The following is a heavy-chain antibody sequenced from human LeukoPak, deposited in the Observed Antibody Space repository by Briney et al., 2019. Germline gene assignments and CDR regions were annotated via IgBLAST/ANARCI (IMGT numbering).Heavy chain of an antibody. J-gene: IGHJ6*02. V-gene: IGHV3-33*01. CDR3: ARDSQYSSGWYPYYYGMDV. D-gene: IGHD6-19*01. CDR2: IWYDGSNK. Sequence: PGRSLRLSCAASGFTFSSYGMHWVRQAPGKGLEWVAVIWYDGSNKYYADSVKGRFTISRDNSKNTLYLQMNSLRAEDTAVYYCARDSQYSSGWYPYYYGMDVWGQGTTVTVSS. CDR1: GFTFSSYG.